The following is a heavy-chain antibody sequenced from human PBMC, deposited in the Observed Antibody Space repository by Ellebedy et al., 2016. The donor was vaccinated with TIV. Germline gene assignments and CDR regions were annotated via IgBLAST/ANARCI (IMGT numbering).Heavy chain of an antibody. CDR3: ARDDNCSGGSCYSRYYYYAMDV. Sequence: ASVKVSCKASGGTFSSYAISWVRQAPGQGHEWMGGIIPIFGTANYAQKFQGRVTITADESTSTAYMELSSLRSEDTAVYYCARDDNCSGGSCYSRYYYYAMDVWGQGTTVTVSS. CDR1: GGTFSSYA. J-gene: IGHJ6*02. D-gene: IGHD2-15*01. CDR2: IIPIFGTA. V-gene: IGHV1-69*13.